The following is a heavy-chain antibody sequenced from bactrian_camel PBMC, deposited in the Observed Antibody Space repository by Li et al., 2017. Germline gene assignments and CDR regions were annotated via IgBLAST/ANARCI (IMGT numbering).Heavy chain of an antibody. D-gene: IGHD6*01. Sequence: QVQLVESGGGSVQVGGSLRLSCVASGDTISRYCMAWFHQPPGKSREYREGVAFLGANGEINIADSVKGRFTISKDNAQNTLYLQMNGLKVEDTGMYYCAADVESLYGCPSDAAGDYGSWGQGTQVTVS. J-gene: IGHJ6*01. CDR3: AADVESLYGCPSDAAGDYGS. CDR2: FLGANGEI. V-gene: IGHV3S6*01. CDR1: GDTISRYC.